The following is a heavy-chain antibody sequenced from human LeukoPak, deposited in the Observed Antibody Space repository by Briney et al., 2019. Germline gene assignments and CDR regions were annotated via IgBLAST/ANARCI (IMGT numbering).Heavy chain of an antibody. CDR1: GGSIGISYY. V-gene: IGHV4-39*01. D-gene: IGHD1-26*01. Sequence: SESLSLTCTVSGGSIGISYYWAWIRQPPGKPLDCIGSIDSGGDTDHNPSLKSRMTMSVDTSKNLFSLKLSSVTAADTAIYYCARHASGVFDYWSQGTLVTVSS. J-gene: IGHJ4*02. CDR2: IDSGGDT. CDR3: ARHASGVFDY.